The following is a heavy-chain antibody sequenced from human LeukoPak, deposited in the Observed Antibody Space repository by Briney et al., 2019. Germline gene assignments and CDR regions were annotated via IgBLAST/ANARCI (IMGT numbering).Heavy chain of an antibody. CDR1: GFTFSSYA. V-gene: IGHV3-23*01. Sequence: GGSLRLSCAASGFTFSSYAMSWVRQAPGKGLEWVSAISGSGGSTYYADSVKGRFTISRDNSKNTLYLQMNSLRAEDTAVYYCAKGLITGTTYYYYMDVWGKGTTVTVSS. CDR2: ISGSGGST. J-gene: IGHJ6*03. D-gene: IGHD1-7*01. CDR3: AKGLITGTTYYYYMDV.